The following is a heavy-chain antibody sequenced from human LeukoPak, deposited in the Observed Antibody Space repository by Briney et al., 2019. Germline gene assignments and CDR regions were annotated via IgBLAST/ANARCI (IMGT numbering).Heavy chain of an antibody. Sequence: PSETLSLTCTVSGGSISSYYWSWIRQPPGRGLEWIGYIYYSGSTNYNPSLKSRVTISVDTSKNQFSLKLSSVTAADTAVYYCARVLRGNCLLSWGQGTLVTVSS. CDR2: IYYSGST. CDR1: GGSISSYY. J-gene: IGHJ4*02. V-gene: IGHV4-59*01. CDR3: ARVLRGNCLLS. D-gene: IGHD2-15*01.